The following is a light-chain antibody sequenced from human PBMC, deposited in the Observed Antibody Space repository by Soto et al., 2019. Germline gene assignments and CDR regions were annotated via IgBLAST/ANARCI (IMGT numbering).Light chain of an antibody. V-gene: IGKV3D-15*01. Sequence: EIVMTQSPATLSMFPGEIATLYCRASQHVGSRLAWYQQKPGQAHRLLIYGASTRATGIPARFSGSGSGTEFSLTISSLQSEDSAVYYCQQYYNWPPLTFGGGTKVEIK. CDR1: QHVGSR. CDR2: GAS. J-gene: IGKJ4*01. CDR3: QQYYNWPPLT.